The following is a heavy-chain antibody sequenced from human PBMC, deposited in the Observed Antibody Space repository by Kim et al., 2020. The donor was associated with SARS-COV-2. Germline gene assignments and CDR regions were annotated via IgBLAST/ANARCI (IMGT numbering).Heavy chain of an antibody. CDR2: ISGSGGST. CDR1: GFTFSSYA. Sequence: GGSLRLSCAASGFTFSSYAMSWVRQAPGKGLEWVSGISGSGGSTYYADSVKGRVTISRDNSKNTLYLQMNSLRAEDTAVYYCAKGARCSGGSCYQIDYWGQGTLVTVSS. D-gene: IGHD2-15*01. V-gene: IGHV3-23*01. J-gene: IGHJ4*02. CDR3: AKGARCSGGSCYQIDY.